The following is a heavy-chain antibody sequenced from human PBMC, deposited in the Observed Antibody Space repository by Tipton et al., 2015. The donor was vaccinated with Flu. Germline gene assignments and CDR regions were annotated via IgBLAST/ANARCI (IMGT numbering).Heavy chain of an antibody. CDR2: ISGSGGST. CDR3: ARDRVVGAGAGYYYSYYGMDV. Sequence: WVRQVPGKGLEWVSVISGSGGSTYYADSVKGRFTISRDNSKTTLYLQKNSLRVEDTAVYYCARDRVVGAGAGYYYSYYGMDVWGQGTTVTVSS. V-gene: IGHV3-23*01. J-gene: IGHJ6*02. D-gene: IGHD1-26*01.